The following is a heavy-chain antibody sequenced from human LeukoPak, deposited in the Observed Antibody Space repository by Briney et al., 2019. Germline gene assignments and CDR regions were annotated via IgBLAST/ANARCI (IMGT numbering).Heavy chain of an antibody. CDR1: GFIFSNDA. Sequence: GGSLRLSCAASGFIFSNDAMHWVRQAPGKGLEWVAFIWFDGSNKHYADSVKGRFTISRDNSEDKLYLQMNSLRAEDTAVYYCVRDPSGSGFAFDSWGQGALVTVSS. D-gene: IGHD1-1*01. J-gene: IGHJ4*02. CDR2: IWFDGSNK. V-gene: IGHV3-33*01. CDR3: VRDPSGSGFAFDS.